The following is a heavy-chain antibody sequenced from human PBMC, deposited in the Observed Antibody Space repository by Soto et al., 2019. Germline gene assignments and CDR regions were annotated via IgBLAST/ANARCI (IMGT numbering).Heavy chain of an antibody. D-gene: IGHD3-10*01. CDR1: GFSVSRNY. V-gene: IGHV3-53*02. J-gene: IGHJ4*02. Sequence: QLVETGGGLIQPGTSLTLSCAASGFSVSRNYMTWFRQAPGKGLEWGSFVYSGGATFYADSVKGRFILSRDDSQNTMYLKMNNLRAENTAVYYCARFPGRLWCRGTLVTVAS. CDR3: ARFPGRL. CDR2: VYSGGAT.